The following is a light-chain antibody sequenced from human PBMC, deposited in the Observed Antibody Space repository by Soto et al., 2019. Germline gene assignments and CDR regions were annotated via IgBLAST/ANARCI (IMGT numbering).Light chain of an antibody. V-gene: IGKV1-33*01. Sequence: DTRWTQSPSSLSASVGDRVTITCQASQHISDYLNWYQQKPGKAPKLLIYDGTKLETGVPSRFSGSGPGTEFTFTISSLQPEDTATYYCHQYFNPRTFGGGTKV. CDR1: QHISDY. CDR3: HQYFNPRT. CDR2: DGT. J-gene: IGKJ4*01.